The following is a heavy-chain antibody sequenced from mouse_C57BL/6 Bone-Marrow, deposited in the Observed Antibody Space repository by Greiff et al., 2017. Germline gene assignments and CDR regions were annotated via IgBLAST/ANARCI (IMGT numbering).Heavy chain of an antibody. J-gene: IGHJ4*01. D-gene: IGHD2-12*01. CDR1: GYPFPSYW. CDR3: ASYAGAMDY. V-gene: IGHV1-55*01. Sequence: QVQLQQPGAELVKPGASVKMSCKASGYPFPSYWINWVKKRPGQGLGWVGDIYPGSGSTNYNEKVKSKATRTLDTASSTAYMQLSSLTSEDSAVYYCASYAGAMDYWGQGTSVTVSS. CDR2: IYPGSGST.